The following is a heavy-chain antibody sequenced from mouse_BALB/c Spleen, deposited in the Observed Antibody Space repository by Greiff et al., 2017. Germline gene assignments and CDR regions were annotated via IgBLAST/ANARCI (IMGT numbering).Heavy chain of an antibody. J-gene: IGHJ2*01. CDR1: GYTFTSYY. CDR3: ARGGITTAKGDY. D-gene: IGHD1-2*01. CDR2: IYPGDGST. Sequence: LVESGPELVKPGASVKMSCKASGYTFTSYYIHWVKQRPGQGLEWIGWIYPGDGSTKYNEKFKGKTTLTADKSSSTAYMLLSSLTSEDSAIYFCARGGITTAKGDYWGQGTTLTVSS. V-gene: IGHV1S56*01.